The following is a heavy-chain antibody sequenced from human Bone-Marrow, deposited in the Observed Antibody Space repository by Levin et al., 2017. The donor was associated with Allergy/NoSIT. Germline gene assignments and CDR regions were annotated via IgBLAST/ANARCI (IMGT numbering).Heavy chain of an antibody. CDR2: ISFDGRNQ. V-gene: IGHV3-30*18. CDR1: GFTFSNYG. D-gene: IGHD5-18*01. J-gene: IGHJ4*02. CDR3: AKDRRRYTSGLDL. Sequence: GGSLRLSCAASGFTFSNYGMHWVRQAPGKGLEWVAVISFDGRNQYYADSFKGRFTISRDNSKNTVYLQVDSLRVGDTGVYYCAKDRRRYTSGLDLWGQGTLVTVSS.